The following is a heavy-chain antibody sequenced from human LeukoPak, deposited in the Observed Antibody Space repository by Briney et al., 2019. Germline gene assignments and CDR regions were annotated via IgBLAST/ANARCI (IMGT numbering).Heavy chain of an antibody. Sequence: GGSLRLSCAASGFTFDDYAMHWARQAPGKGLEWVSGISWNSGSIGYADSVKGRFTISRDDAKNSLYLQMNSLRAEDTALYYCARAQVCVWAGTGTVSLCDAFDIWAKGQWSPSLQ. CDR2: ISWNSGSI. CDR1: GFTFDDYA. V-gene: IGHV3-9*01. D-gene: IGHD1/OR15-1a*01. CDR3: ARAQVCVWAGTGTVSLCDAFDI. J-gene: IGHJ3*02.